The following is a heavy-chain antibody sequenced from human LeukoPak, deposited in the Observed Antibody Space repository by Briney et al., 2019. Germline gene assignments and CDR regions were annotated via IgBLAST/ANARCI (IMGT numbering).Heavy chain of an antibody. V-gene: IGHV3-30*02. Sequence: GGSLRLSCAASGFTFSSYGMHWVRQAPGKGLEWVAFIPYDGSNKYYADSVKGRFTISRDNSKNTLYLQMNSLRAEDTAVYYCAKDWSPASGRGGYFDYWGQGTLVTVSS. CDR3: AKDWSPASGRGGYFDY. D-gene: IGHD6-13*01. CDR1: GFTFSSYG. CDR2: IPYDGSNK. J-gene: IGHJ4*02.